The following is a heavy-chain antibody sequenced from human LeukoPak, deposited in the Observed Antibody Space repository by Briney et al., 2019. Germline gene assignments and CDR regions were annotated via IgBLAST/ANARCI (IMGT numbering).Heavy chain of an antibody. J-gene: IGHJ4*02. CDR1: EFSFSDYA. CDR2: IWYDGSNK. CDR3: ARKTYYYDSGSYSKSYYFDY. Sequence: GRSLRLSCAASEFSFSDYAMNWVRQAPGKGLEWVAVIWYDGSNKYYADSVKGRFTISRDNAKNSLFLQLNSLRAEDTAVYYCARKTYYYDSGSYSKSYYFDYWGQGTLVTVSS. D-gene: IGHD3-10*01. V-gene: IGHV3-33*01.